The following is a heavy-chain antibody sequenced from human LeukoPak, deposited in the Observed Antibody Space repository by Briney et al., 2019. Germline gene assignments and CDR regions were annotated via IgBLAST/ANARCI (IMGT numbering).Heavy chain of an antibody. CDR3: VKVGVAGNHFDY. V-gene: IGHV3-23*01. Sequence: PGGSLRLSCAASGFTFSSYAMSWVRQAPGKGLEWVSAISGSGGSTYYADSVKGRFTISRDNSKNTLYLQMNSLRAEDTAVYYCVKVGVAGNHFDYWGQGTLVTVSS. D-gene: IGHD6-19*01. J-gene: IGHJ4*02. CDR1: GFTFSSYA. CDR2: ISGSGGST.